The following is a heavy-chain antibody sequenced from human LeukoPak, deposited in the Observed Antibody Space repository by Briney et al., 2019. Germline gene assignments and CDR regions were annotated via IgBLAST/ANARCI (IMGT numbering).Heavy chain of an antibody. CDR1: GGSISSGGYY. CDR2: IYHSGST. D-gene: IGHD3-22*01. V-gene: IGHV4-30-2*01. J-gene: IGHJ3*02. Sequence: PSQTLSLTCTVSGGSISSGGYYWSWIRQPPGKGLEWIGYIYHSGSTYYNPSLKSRVTISVDRSKNQFSLKLSSVTAADTAVYYCARVPRDRYDSSGYRNAFDIWGQGTMVTVSS. CDR3: ARVPRDRYDSSGYRNAFDI.